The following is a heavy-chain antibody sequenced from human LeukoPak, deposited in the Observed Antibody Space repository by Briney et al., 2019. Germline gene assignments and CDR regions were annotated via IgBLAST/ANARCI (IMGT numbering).Heavy chain of an antibody. J-gene: IGHJ6*03. CDR3: ARDNDYGDYGVYYYYYYYMDA. V-gene: IGHV1-18*01. CDR2: ISAYNGNT. CDR1: GYTFTSYG. D-gene: IGHD4-17*01. Sequence: GASVKVSCKASGYTFTSYGISWVRQAPGQGLEWMGWISAYNGNTNYAQKLQGRVTMTTDTSTSTAYMELRSLRSDDTAVYYCARDNDYGDYGVYYYYYYYMDAWGKGTTVTVSS.